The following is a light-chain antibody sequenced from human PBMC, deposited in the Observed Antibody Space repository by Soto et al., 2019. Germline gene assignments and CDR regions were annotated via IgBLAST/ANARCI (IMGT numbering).Light chain of an antibody. Sequence: DIHMTQSPSTLSASVGDRVTITCRASQNINSWLAWYQQKPGKAPKLLIYEASSLEKGVPARFGGSGSGTEFTLTISSLQPDDFASYYCQQYNSYSPLTFGGGTKVDIK. CDR2: EAS. CDR3: QQYNSYSPLT. V-gene: IGKV1-5*03. CDR1: QNINSW. J-gene: IGKJ4*01.